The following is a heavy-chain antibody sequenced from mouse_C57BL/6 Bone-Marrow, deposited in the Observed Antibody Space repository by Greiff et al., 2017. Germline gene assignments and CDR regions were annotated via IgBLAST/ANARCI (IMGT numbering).Heavy chain of an antibody. V-gene: IGHV5-16*01. CDR3: ARSNYGGVFDY. Sequence: EVKLMESEGGLVQPGSSMKLSCTASGFTFSDYYMAWVRQVPEKGLEWVANINYDGSSTYYLDSLKSRFIISRDNAKNILYLQMSSLKSEDTATYYCARSNYGGVFDYWGQGTTLTVSS. CDR1: GFTFSDYY. CDR2: INYDGSST. D-gene: IGHD2-5*01. J-gene: IGHJ2*01.